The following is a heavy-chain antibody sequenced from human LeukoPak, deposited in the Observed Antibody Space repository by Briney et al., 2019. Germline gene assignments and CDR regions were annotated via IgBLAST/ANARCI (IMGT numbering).Heavy chain of an antibody. CDR3: ATGAVVGATGGDDAFDI. CDR2: FDPEDGET. J-gene: IGHJ3*02. V-gene: IGHV1-24*01. Sequence: ASVKVSCKVSGYTLTELSMHWVRQAPGKGLEWMGGFDPEDGETIYAQKFQGRVTMTEDTSTDTAYMELSSLRSEDTAVYYCATGAVVGATGGDDAFDIWGQGTMVTVSS. CDR1: GYTLTELS. D-gene: IGHD1-26*01.